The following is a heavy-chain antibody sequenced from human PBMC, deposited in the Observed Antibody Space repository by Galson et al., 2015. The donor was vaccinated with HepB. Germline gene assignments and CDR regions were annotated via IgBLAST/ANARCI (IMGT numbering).Heavy chain of an antibody. CDR2: ISDNGRNK. Sequence: SLRLSCAASGFTFRSYGMHWLRLASGKGLEWVAFISDNGRNKYYVESVKGRFTISRDNSKNTMYLEMNGLRPEDTALYYCAKGHYYYMDVWGKGTTVTVSS. V-gene: IGHV3-30*18. J-gene: IGHJ6*03. CDR3: AKGHYYYMDV. CDR1: GFTFRSYG.